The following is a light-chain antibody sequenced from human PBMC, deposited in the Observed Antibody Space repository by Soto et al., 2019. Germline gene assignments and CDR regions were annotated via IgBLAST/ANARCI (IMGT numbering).Light chain of an antibody. Sequence: QSALTQPASVSGSPGQSITISCTGTSSDVGAYNYVSWYQQPPGEAPKLMIYEVTDRPSGVSNRFSGSKSGNTASLTISELQAEDEADYYCSSYTSSDTLVFGTGTKVTVL. V-gene: IGLV2-14*01. CDR2: EVT. CDR3: SSYTSSDTLV. CDR1: SSDVGAYNY. J-gene: IGLJ1*01.